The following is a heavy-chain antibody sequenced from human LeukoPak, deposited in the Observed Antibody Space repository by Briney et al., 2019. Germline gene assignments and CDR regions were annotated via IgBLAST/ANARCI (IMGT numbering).Heavy chain of an antibody. J-gene: IGHJ4*02. CDR3: ARGGKSGYPVY. CDR2: INHSGST. D-gene: IGHD5-12*01. V-gene: IGHV4-34*01. Sequence: SETLSLTCAVYGGSFSGYYWSWIRQPPGKGLEWIGEINHSGSTNYNPSLKSRVTISVDTSKNQFSLKLSSVTAADTAVYYCARGGKSGYPVYWGQGTPGTVSS. CDR1: GGSFSGYY.